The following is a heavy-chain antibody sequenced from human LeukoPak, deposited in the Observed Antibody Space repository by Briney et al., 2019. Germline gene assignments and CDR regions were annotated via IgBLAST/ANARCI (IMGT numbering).Heavy chain of an antibody. CDR3: SRGGNPGWFDP. CDR1: GGSISSAGYS. D-gene: IGHD4-23*01. CDR2: IYHSGST. Sequence: SQTLSLTCAVSGGSISSAGYSWNWIRQPPGKGLEWIGYIYHSGSTYYNPSLKSRVTISVDRSKNQFSLKMTSVTAADTAVYYCSRGGNPGWFDPWGQGTLVTVSS. V-gene: IGHV4-30-2*01. J-gene: IGHJ5*02.